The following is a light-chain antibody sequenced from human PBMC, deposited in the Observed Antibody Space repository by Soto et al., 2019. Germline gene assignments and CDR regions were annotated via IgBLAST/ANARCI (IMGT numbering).Light chain of an antibody. V-gene: IGKV1-33*01. J-gene: IGKJ4*01. CDR2: DAS. CDR3: QQYDNLPLT. CDR1: QDIRKN. Sequence: DIQMTQSPSSLTASVGDRVTITCQASQDIRKNLNWYQQKPGKAPKLLIYDASNLETGVPSRFSGSGSGTDFTFTISSLQPEDVATYYCQQYDNLPLTFGGGTKVEIK.